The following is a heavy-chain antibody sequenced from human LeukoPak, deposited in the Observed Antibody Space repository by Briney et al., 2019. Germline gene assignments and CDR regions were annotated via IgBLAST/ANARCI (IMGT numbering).Heavy chain of an antibody. V-gene: IGHV4-59*01. D-gene: IGHD1-1*01. Sequence: PSETMSLTCTVSGGSISSYYWSWIRQPPGKGLEWIGYIYYSGSTNYNPSLKSRVTISVDTSKNQFSLKLSSVTAADTAVYYCARHIFNWNDKDYYMDVWGKGTTVTVSS. CDR2: IYYSGST. J-gene: IGHJ6*03. CDR3: ARHIFNWNDKDYYMDV. CDR1: GGSISSYY.